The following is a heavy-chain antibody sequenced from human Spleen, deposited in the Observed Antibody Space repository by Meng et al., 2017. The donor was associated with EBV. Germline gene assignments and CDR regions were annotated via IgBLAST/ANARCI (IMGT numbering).Heavy chain of an antibody. Sequence: EVHLVESGGGLVQPGGSLILSGAVSGFIFSDYAMSWVRQAPGKGLEWVSAISGSGFSIYYADSVKGRFTISRDNSRETLYLQMNSLRVEDTAIYYCTKADLYPGGAAVVSPPFESWGQGPLVTVAS. V-gene: IGHV3-23*04. J-gene: IGHJ4*02. CDR3: TKADLYPGGAAVVSPPFES. CDR2: ISGSGFSI. CDR1: GFIFSDYA. D-gene: IGHD4-23*01.